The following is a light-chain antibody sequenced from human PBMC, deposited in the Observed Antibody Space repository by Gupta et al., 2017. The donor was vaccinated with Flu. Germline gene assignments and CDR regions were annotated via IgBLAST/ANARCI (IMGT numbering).Light chain of an antibody. V-gene: IGLV3-21*02. J-gene: IGLJ2*01. CDR3: PVCENTVV. CDR1: KLGTKS. CDR2: DDR. Sequence: VVPGATARISCGGDKLGTKSVHWYQLRPGQAPVLLLFDDRDRPSGIPERFSGSNSAKTATLTITGVGAGEEADYFCPVCENTVVFGGGTKLTVL.